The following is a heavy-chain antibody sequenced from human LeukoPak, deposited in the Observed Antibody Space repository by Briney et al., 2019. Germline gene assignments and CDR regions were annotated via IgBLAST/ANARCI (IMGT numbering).Heavy chain of an antibody. V-gene: IGHV1-2*02. Sequence: ASVRLSCKASVYTFSGYYIHCVGQAPGQRVGCMGWINPNSGGKNYAQKFQGRVTMTRDASISTAYMELSRLRSDDTAVYYCARDLSDYYDRSDEGDYWGQGTMVTASS. CDR1: VYTFSGYY. CDR3: ARDLSDYYDRSDEGDY. J-gene: IGHJ4*02. D-gene: IGHD3-22*01. CDR2: INPNSGGK.